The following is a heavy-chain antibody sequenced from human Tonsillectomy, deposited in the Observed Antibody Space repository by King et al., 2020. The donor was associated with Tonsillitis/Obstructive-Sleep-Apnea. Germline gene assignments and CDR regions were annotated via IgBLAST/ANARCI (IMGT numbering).Heavy chain of an antibody. CDR3: TRARGGSSYDLDY. J-gene: IGHJ4*02. D-gene: IGHD5-12*01. Sequence: VQLVESGGGLVQPGGSLRLSCAASGFTFSSSDMHWVRQATGKGLEWVSAIGVAGDTYYPGSVKGRFTFSRDNAKNSLYLEMNSLRAGDTAVYYCTRARGGSSYDLDYWGQGTLVTVSS. CDR1: GFTFSSSD. V-gene: IGHV3-13*01. CDR2: IGVAGDT.